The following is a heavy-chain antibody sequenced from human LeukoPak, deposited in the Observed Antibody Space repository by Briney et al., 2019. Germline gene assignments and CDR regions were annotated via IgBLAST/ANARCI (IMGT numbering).Heavy chain of an antibody. CDR1: GYTFRIHY. V-gene: IGHV1-46*01. CDR3: ARVEGYRTGYSFDY. CDR2: INPSGGST. D-gene: IGHD3/OR15-3a*01. Sequence: ASVKLSCKASGYTFRIHYMHWVRQAPGQGLEWMGIINPSGGSTTYAQKFQGRLTMTSDTSSSTVYMELSSLRSDDTAVYYCARVEGYRTGYSFDYWGQGTLVTVST. J-gene: IGHJ4*02.